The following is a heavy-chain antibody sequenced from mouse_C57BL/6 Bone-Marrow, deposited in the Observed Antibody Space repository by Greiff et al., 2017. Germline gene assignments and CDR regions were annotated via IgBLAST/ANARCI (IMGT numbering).Heavy chain of an antibody. D-gene: IGHD2-3*01. CDR1: GYTFTSYG. CDR3: ARWGYCYYYAMDY. Sequence: QVHVKQSGAELARPGASVKLSCKASGYTFTSYGISWVKQRAGQGLEWIGEIYPRSGNTYYNEKFQGKATLTADKSSSTAYMELRSLTSEDSAVYFCARWGYCYYYAMDYWGQGTSVTVSS. CDR2: IYPRSGNT. J-gene: IGHJ4*01. V-gene: IGHV1-81*01.